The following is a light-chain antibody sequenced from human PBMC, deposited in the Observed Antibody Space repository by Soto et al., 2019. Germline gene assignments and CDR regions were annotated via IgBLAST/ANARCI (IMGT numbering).Light chain of an antibody. J-gene: IGKJ4*01. Sequence: ENVLTQSPGTLSLSPGERATLPCRTSQSISSTYLAWYQQKPGQAPRLLIYGASSRATGIPDRFSGSGSGTDFTLTINSLQSEDFAVYYCQPYNNWPLTFGGGTKVDIK. V-gene: IGKV3-20*01. CDR2: GAS. CDR3: QPYNNWPLT. CDR1: QSISSTY.